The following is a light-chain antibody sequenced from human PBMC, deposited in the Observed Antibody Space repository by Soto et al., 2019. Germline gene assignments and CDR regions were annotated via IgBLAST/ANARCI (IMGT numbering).Light chain of an antibody. CDR3: QQRQYWPPIT. Sequence: VWTHSPAPMSLSPLERATLSSRPSQSVSSYLAWYQQKPGQAPRRLIYDTSNRATGVPARFSGSGSGTDFTLTISSLEPEDCAIYYCQQRQYWPPITFGQGTRLEI. CDR2: DTS. CDR1: QSVSSY. V-gene: IGKV3-11*01. J-gene: IGKJ5*01.